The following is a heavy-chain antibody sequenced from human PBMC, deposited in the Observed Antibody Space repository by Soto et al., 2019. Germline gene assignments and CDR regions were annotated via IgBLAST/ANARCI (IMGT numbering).Heavy chain of an antibody. J-gene: IGHJ4*02. Sequence: SDPLSLTCTISGGSIGSYYWSWIRQPPGRGLEWIGYVFHSGITGYNPSLKSRVTISVDASKNLFSLKLSSVTAADAAVYYCARDQNGSPYFDYWGQGTLVTVSS. CDR2: VFHSGIT. CDR1: GGSIGSYY. V-gene: IGHV4-59*01. CDR3: ARDQNGSPYFDY. D-gene: IGHD1-26*01.